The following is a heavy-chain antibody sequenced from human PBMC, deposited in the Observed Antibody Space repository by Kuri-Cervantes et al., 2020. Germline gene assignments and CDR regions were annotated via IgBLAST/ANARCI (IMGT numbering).Heavy chain of an antibody. J-gene: IGHJ4*02. CDR1: GFTFSSYA. V-gene: IGHV3-30-3*02. CDR3: AKSSSIAARPDDY. D-gene: IGHD6-6*01. CDR2: ISYDGSNK. Sequence: GESLKFSCAASGFTFSSYAMHWVRQAPGKGLEWVAVISYDGSNKYYADSVKGRFTISRDNSKNTLYLQMNSLRGEDTAVYYCAKSSSIAARPDDYWGQGTLVTVSS.